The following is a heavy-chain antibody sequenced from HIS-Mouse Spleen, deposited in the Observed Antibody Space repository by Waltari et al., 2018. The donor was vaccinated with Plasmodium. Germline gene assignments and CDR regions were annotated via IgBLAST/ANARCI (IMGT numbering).Heavy chain of an antibody. CDR1: GFTSNSYA. Sequence: QVQLVESGGCVVQPVRSLRRSWAASGFTSNSYAMHWVRQAHGKGLEWVAVRSYDGSNKYYADSVKGRFTISRDNSKNTLYLQMNSLRAEDTAVYYCARDRRLAFDYWGQGTLVTVSS. V-gene: IGHV3-30-3*01. J-gene: IGHJ4*02. CDR3: ARDRRLAFDY. D-gene: IGHD2-15*01. CDR2: RSYDGSNK.